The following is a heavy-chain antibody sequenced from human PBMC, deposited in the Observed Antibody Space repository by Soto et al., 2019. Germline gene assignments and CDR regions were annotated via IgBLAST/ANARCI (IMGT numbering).Heavy chain of an antibody. Sequence: SCKASGGTFSSYAMSWVRQAPGNGLEWVSAISGSGCSTYYADSVKGRFTISRDNSKNTLYLQMNSLRAEDTAVYYCAKGDAGSSWYYFDYWGQATLVTVSS. V-gene: IGHV3-23*01. CDR2: ISGSGCST. J-gene: IGHJ4*02. CDR3: AKGDAGSSWYYFDY. D-gene: IGHD6-13*01. CDR1: GGTFSSYA.